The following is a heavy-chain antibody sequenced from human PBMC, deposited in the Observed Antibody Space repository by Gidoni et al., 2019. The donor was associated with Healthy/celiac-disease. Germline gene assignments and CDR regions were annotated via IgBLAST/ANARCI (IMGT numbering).Heavy chain of an antibody. D-gene: IGHD3-10*01. CDR2: ISYDGSNK. CDR3: AKDGGYYGSGPEDYYYYMDV. Sequence: QVQLVESGGGVVQPGRSLRLSCAASGFTLSRYGMTWVRQAPGKGLGWVAVISYDGSNKYYADSVKGRFTISRDNSENTLYLQMNSLRAEDTAVYYCAKDGGYYGSGPEDYYYYMDVWGKGTTVTVSS. V-gene: IGHV3-30*18. J-gene: IGHJ6*03. CDR1: GFTLSRYG.